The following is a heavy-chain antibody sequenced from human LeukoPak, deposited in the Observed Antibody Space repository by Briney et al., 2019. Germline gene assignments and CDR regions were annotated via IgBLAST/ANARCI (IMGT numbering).Heavy chain of an antibody. CDR2: LDYVGST. V-gene: IGHV4-39*07. Sequence: SETLSLTCTVSGGSISSDSYYWGWIRQPPGKGLEWIGSLDYVGSTYYNPPLKSRVTISLDTSKNQFSLKLSSVTAADTAVYYCARRRRGDFDDSIDYWGQGTLVTVSS. J-gene: IGHJ4*02. D-gene: IGHD4-17*01. CDR1: GGSISSDSYY. CDR3: ARRRRGDFDDSIDY.